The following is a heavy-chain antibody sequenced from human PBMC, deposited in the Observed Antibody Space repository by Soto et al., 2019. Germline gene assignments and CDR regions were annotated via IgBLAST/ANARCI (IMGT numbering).Heavy chain of an antibody. CDR3: VKERYAQLWLEDYGMDV. V-gene: IGHV3-30*18. CDR2: ISYDGTDK. D-gene: IGHD5-18*01. Sequence: PGGSLRLSCAASGFTFSSYGIHWVRQAPGKGLEWVALISYDGTDKYYADSVKGRFTISRDNSENTLYLRMSSLGPEDAAVYYCVKERYAQLWLEDYGMDVWGQGTTVTVSS. CDR1: GFTFSSYG. J-gene: IGHJ6*02.